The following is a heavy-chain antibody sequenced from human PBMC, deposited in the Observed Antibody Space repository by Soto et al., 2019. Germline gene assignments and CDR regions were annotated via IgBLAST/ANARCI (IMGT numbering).Heavy chain of an antibody. CDR2: IIPIFGTA. J-gene: IGHJ4*02. CDR1: GGTFSSYA. V-gene: IGHV1-69*01. D-gene: IGHD3-3*01. Sequence: QVQLVQSGAEVKKPGSAVKVSCKASGGTFSSYAISWVRQAPGQGLEWMGGIIPIFGTANYAQKFQGRVTITADESTSAAYMELSSLRSEDTAVYYCAGLPRRDWRGDYYFDYWGQGTLVTVSS. CDR3: AGLPRRDWRGDYYFDY.